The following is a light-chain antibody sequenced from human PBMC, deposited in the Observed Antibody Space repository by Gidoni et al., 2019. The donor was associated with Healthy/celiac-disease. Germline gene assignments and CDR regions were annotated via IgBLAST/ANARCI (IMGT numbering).Light chain of an antibody. CDR1: QSISSY. CDR3: QQSYSTPVYT. J-gene: IGKJ2*01. V-gene: IGKV1-39*01. Sequence: DIQLTQSPSSLSASVGDRVTITCRAIQSISSYLNWYQQKPGKAPKLLIYAASSLQSGVPSRFSGSGSGTDFTLTISSLQPEDFATYYCQQSYSTPVYTFGQXTKLEIK. CDR2: AAS.